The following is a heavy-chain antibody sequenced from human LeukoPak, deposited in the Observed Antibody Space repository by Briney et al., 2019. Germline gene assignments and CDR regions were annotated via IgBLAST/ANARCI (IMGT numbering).Heavy chain of an antibody. D-gene: IGHD1-1*01. Sequence: GGSLRLSCGASGFRLGSYSMDWVRQAPGKGLEWVSHINSGSYTIYYADSVKGRFTISRDNAGNSLYLQMNSLRDEDTAVYYCARVLLERPGIDSFDMSGPRTMVTVSS. CDR3: ARVLLERPGIDSFDM. CDR2: INSGSYTI. J-gene: IGHJ3*02. V-gene: IGHV3-48*02. CDR1: GFRLGSYS.